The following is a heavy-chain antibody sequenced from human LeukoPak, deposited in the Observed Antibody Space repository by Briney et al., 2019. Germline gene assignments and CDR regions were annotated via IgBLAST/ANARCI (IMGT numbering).Heavy chain of an antibody. CDR1: GFTFSRYW. D-gene: IGHD5-12*01. J-gene: IGHJ3*02. CDR2: IKQDGSEK. Sequence: GGSLRLSCAASGFTFSRYWMSWVRQAPGKGLEWVASIKQDGSEKKYVDSVKGRSTISRDNTKNSLYLQMNSLRAEDTAVYYCATYSGDDRLDASDMWGQGTMVTVSS. V-gene: IGHV3-7*01. CDR3: ATYSGDDRLDASDM.